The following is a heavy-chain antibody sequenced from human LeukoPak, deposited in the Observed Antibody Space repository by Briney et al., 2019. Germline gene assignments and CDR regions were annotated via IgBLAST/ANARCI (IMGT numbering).Heavy chain of an antibody. J-gene: IGHJ4*02. V-gene: IGHV4-59*01. Sequence: PSETLSLTCTVSGDGDSISNYYWSWIRQPPGKGLEWIGFIYNSGNTNHNPSLKSRVTISVDTSKNQFFLKLSSVIAADTAVYYCAGSVWTAVHFDYWGQGTLVTVSS. CDR1: GDGDSISNYY. CDR3: AGSVWTAVHFDY. D-gene: IGHD3/OR15-3a*01. CDR2: IYNSGNT.